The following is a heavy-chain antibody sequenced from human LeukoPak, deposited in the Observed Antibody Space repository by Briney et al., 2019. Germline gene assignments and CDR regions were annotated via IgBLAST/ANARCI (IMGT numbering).Heavy chain of an antibody. D-gene: IGHD3-22*01. J-gene: IGHJ4*02. CDR3: ARGPYDSSSYYYSSDH. CDR1: VGTFSNYV. Sequence: SVKVSCKGCVGTFSNYVLIWVGQAPGKGVEGVGGSIPIFGTAKYAPKFQGRVTITTVESTRTAYMELSSLRSEDTAVDYCARGPYDSSSYYYSSDHWGQGTLVTVSS. V-gene: IGHV1-69*05. CDR2: SIPIFGTA.